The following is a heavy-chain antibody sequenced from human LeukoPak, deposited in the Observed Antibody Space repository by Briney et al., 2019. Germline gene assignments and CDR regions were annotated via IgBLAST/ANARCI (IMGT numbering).Heavy chain of an antibody. J-gene: IGHJ5*02. V-gene: IGHV3-7*04. D-gene: IGHD2-15*01. CDR3: ARVVTWYDP. CDR2: IKEDGSMV. Sequence: GGSLRLPCVASGFPISRFWMSWVRQAPGKGPEWVAHIKEDGSMVSYVDSVKGRFTISRDNAKNSVYLQMNSLRVEDTAVYFCARVVTWYDPWGQGSQVTVSS. CDR1: GFPISRFW.